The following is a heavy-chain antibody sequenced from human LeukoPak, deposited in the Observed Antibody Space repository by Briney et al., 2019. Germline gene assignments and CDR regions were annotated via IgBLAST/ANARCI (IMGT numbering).Heavy chain of an antibody. CDR3: ARGAPYDFWSGYYYYYYGMDV. CDR1: GGSISSGGYY. Sequence: PSETLSLTCTVSGGSISSGGYYWSWIRQPPGKGLEWIGEINHSGSTNYNPSLKSRVTISVDTSKNQFSLKLSSVTAADTAVYYCARGAPYDFWSGYYYYYYGMDVWGQGTTVTVSS. CDR2: INHSGST. J-gene: IGHJ6*02. D-gene: IGHD3-3*01. V-gene: IGHV4-39*07.